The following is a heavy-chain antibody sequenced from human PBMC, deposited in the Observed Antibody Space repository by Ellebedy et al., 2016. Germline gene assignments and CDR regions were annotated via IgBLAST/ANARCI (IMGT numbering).Heavy chain of an antibody. CDR2: IRSKAYGGTT. Sequence: GGSLRLSCTASGFTFGDYAMSWFRQAPGKGLEWVGFIRSKAYGGTTEYAASVKGRFTISRDDSKSIAYLQMNSLKTEDTAVYYCTRRDVWELQYFFDYWGQGTLVTVSS. CDR3: TRRDVWELQYFFDY. D-gene: IGHD1-26*01. J-gene: IGHJ4*02. CDR1: GFTFGDYA. V-gene: IGHV3-49*03.